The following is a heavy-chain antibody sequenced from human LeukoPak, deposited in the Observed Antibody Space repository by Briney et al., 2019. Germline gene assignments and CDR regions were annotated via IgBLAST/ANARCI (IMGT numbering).Heavy chain of an antibody. V-gene: IGHV1-2*06. J-gene: IGHJ6*03. CDR3: ARSIVGATFYYYYYMDV. Sequence: ASVKVSCKASGYTFTGYYMHWVRQAPGQGLEWMGRINPNSGGTNYAQKLQGRVTMTRDTSISTAYMELSRLRSDDTAVYYCARSIVGATFYYYYYMDVWGKGTTVTVSS. D-gene: IGHD1-26*01. CDR2: INPNSGGT. CDR1: GYTFTGYY.